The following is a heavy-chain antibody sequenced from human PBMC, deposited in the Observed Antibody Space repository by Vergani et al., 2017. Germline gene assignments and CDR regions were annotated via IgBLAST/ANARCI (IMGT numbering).Heavy chain of an antibody. Sequence: QLQLHKSGPGLVKPSETLSLTCTLSGGSISSSSHFWGWLRQPPGKGLEWIGRIYYTGSAYYNPSLKSRVTISVDASKNQFSLKLSSVTAADSAVYYCARDGSGHYDASYYGWDVWGQGTMVTVSS. J-gene: IGHJ6*02. V-gene: IGHV4-39*02. CDR2: IYYTGSA. CDR1: GGSISSSSHF. D-gene: IGHD3-16*01. CDR3: ARDGSGHYDASYYGWDV.